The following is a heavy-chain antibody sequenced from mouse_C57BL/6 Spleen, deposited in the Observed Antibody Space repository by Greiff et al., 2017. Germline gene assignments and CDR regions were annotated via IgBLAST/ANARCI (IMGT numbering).Heavy chain of an antibody. CDR1: GYTFTSYW. J-gene: IGHJ3*01. CDR2: IHPNSGST. V-gene: IGHV1-64*01. D-gene: IGHD3-2*02. Sequence: QVQLQQPGAELVKPGASVTLSCKASGYTFTSYWMHWVKQRPGQGLEWIGMIHPNSGSTNYNEKFKSKATLTVGKSSSTAYMQLSSLTSEDSAVYYCAQMGDSSRPYWGQGTLVTVSA. CDR3: AQMGDSSRPY.